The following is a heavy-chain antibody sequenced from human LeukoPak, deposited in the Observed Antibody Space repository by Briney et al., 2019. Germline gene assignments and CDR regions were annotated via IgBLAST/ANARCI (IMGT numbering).Heavy chain of an antibody. CDR2: FDPEDGET. Sequence: GASVKVSCKVFGYTRTELSMHWVRQAPGKGLEWMGGFDPEDGETIYAQRFQGRVTMTEDTSADTAYTELSSLRSEDTAVYFCALLTTWLGDLLGGWFDPWGQGALITVSS. D-gene: IGHD3-10*01. V-gene: IGHV1-24*01. J-gene: IGHJ5*02. CDR1: GYTRTELS. CDR3: ALLTTWLGDLLGGWFDP.